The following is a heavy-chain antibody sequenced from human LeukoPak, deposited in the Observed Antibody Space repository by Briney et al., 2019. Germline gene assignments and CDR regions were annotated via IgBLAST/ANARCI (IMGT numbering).Heavy chain of an antibody. CDR1: GFTFSSYA. Sequence: GGSLRLSCAASGFTFSSYAMSWVRQAPGKGLEWVSAISGNGGSAYYTDSVRGRFTISRDNSKNTLYLQMNSLRAEDTAVYYCAKLPFFGVGKSAICYWGQGTLVTVSS. V-gene: IGHV3-23*01. J-gene: IGHJ4*02. D-gene: IGHD3-3*01. CDR2: ISGNGGSA. CDR3: AKLPFFGVGKSAICY.